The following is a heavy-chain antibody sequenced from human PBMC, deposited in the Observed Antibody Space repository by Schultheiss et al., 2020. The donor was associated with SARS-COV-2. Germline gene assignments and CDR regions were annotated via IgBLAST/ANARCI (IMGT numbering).Heavy chain of an antibody. J-gene: IGHJ6*03. CDR3: ARVGCSSTSCYTARWYYYMDV. CDR1: GGSFSGYS. Sequence: GSLRLSCAVYGGSFSGYSWNWIRQPPGKGLEWIGEINHSGSTYYSPSLKSRVTISVDTSKNQFSLKLSSVTAADTAVYYCARVGCSSTSCYTARWYYYMDVWGKGTTVTVSS. V-gene: IGHV4-34*01. D-gene: IGHD2-2*02. CDR2: INHSGST.